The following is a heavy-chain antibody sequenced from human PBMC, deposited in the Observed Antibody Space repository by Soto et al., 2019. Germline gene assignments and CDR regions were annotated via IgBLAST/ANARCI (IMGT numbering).Heavy chain of an antibody. Sequence: GESLKISCKGSGYNFANYWIGWVRQVPGKGLEWMGMIFPGDSDTKNSPSLQGQITMSVDKSNSSAYLQWRSLKASDTAMYYCAAGYSTGLDAFDLWGQGTLVTVSS. CDR2: IFPGDSDT. J-gene: IGHJ3*01. CDR1: GYNFANYW. V-gene: IGHV5-51*01. CDR3: AAGYSTGLDAFDL. D-gene: IGHD2-8*02.